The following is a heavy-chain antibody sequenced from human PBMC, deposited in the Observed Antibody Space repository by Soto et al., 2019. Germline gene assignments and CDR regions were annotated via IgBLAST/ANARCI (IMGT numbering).Heavy chain of an antibody. V-gene: IGHV4-59*12. CDR1: GGSISRYY. D-gene: IGHD3-22*01. Sequence: SEALSLTCTVSGGSISRYYWSWIRQPPGKGLEWIGSIYYSGSTYYNPSLKSRVTISVDRSKNQFSLKLSSVTAADTAVYYCARGGVDYYDSSGYYFSPYYFDYWGQGTLVTVSS. CDR2: IYYSGST. J-gene: IGHJ4*02. CDR3: ARGGVDYYDSSGYYFSPYYFDY.